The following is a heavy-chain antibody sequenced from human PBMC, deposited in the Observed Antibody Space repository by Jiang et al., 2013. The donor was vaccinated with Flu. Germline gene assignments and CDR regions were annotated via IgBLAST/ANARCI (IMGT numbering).Heavy chain of an antibody. Sequence: SCKASGYNFTSHAMNWVRQAPGQGLEWMGWINTNTGNPTYAQGFTGRFVLSLDTSVNTAYLQISSLKAEDTAVYYCASSLYDYIWRSYRLRAFDIWGQGTMVTVSS. D-gene: IGHD3-16*02. J-gene: IGHJ3*02. CDR1: GYNFTSHA. CDR2: INTNTGNP. V-gene: IGHV7-4-1*02. CDR3: ASSLYDYIWRSYRLRAFDI.